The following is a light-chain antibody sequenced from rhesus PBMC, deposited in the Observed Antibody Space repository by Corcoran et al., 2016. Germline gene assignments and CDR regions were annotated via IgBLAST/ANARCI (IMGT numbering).Light chain of an antibody. Sequence: EIVMTQSPGTLSLSPGERATLSCRASQSVSSNLAWYQQKPGQAPRLLIYDTTNRATGVPDRFSGSGSGTGFTLTIGSLEPEDFGVYYCQQERNWPLTFGGGTKVEIK. CDR3: QQERNWPLT. CDR2: DTT. V-gene: IGKV3-35*01. CDR1: QSVSSN. J-gene: IGKJ4*01.